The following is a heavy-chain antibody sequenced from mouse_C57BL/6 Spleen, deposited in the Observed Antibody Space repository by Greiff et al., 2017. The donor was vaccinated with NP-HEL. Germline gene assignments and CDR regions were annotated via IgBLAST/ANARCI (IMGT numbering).Heavy chain of an antibody. CDR2: ISSGSSTI. V-gene: IGHV5-17*01. J-gene: IGHJ3*01. CDR3: ARPGWLLAWFAY. Sequence: EVKVVESGGGLVKPGGSLKLSCAASGFTFSDYGMHWVRQAPETGLEWVAYISSGSSTIYYAAPVKGRFTISRDNAKNTLFLQMTSLRSEDTAMYDCARPGWLLAWFAYWGQGTLVTVSA. D-gene: IGHD2-3*01. CDR1: GFTFSDYG.